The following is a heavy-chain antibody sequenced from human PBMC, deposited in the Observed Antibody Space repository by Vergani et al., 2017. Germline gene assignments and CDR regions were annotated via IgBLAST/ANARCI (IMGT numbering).Heavy chain of an antibody. V-gene: IGHV1-18*01. J-gene: IGHJ5*02. Sequence: QVQLVQSGAEVKKPGASVKVSCKASGYTFTSYDISWVRQAPGQGLEWMGWISPYNGNTNYAQKLQDRVTMTRDTSTITAYMELRSLRSDATSVYYCSSGLRTWFDPWGQGTLVTVSS. CDR2: ISPYNGNT. CDR3: SSGLRTWFDP. CDR1: GYTFTSYD.